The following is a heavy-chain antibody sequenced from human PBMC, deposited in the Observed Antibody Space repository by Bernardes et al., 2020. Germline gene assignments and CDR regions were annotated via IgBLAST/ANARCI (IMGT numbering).Heavy chain of an antibody. CDR3: ARDFPSGGLLRPREDAFDI. V-gene: IGHV3-33*01. CDR2: IWYDGSNK. Sequence: GGSLRLSCAASGFTFSSYGMHWVRQAPGKGLEWVAVIWYDGSNKYYADSVKGRFTISRDNSKNTLYLQMNSLRAEDTAVYYCARDFPSGGLLRPREDAFDIWGQGTMVTVSS. J-gene: IGHJ3*02. D-gene: IGHD2-21*02. CDR1: GFTFSSYG.